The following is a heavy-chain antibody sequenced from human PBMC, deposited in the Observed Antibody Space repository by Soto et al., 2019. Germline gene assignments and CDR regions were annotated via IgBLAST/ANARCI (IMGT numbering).Heavy chain of an antibody. CDR2: IYPGDSDT. J-gene: IGHJ6*03. Sequence: PGESLKISCKGSGYRFSSYWIGWVRQMPGKGLEWMGIIYPGDSDTRYSPSFQGQVTISADKSISTVYLQWGSLKASDTAMYYCARQGCSSTSCSYNYYYYMDVWGKGTTVTVSS. CDR3: ARQGCSSTSCSYNYYYYMDV. D-gene: IGHD2-2*01. CDR1: GYRFSSYW. V-gene: IGHV5-51*01.